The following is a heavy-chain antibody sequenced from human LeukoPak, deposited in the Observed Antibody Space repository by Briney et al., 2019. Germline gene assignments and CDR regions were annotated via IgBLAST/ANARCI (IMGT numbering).Heavy chain of an antibody. CDR2: IHSSGST. Sequence: SETLSLTCTVSGGSISSYYWSWIRQPPGKGLEWIGYIHSSGSTNYNPSLKSRVTISVDTSKNEFSLKLSSVTAADTAVYYCARGTCSNGVCYRYGEGFHYWGQGTLVTVSS. D-gene: IGHD2-8*01. CDR3: ARGTCSNGVCYRYGEGFHY. J-gene: IGHJ4*02. V-gene: IGHV4-59*01. CDR1: GGSISSYY.